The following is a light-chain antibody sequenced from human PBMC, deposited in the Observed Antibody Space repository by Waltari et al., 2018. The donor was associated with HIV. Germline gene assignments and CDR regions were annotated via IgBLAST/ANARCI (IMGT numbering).Light chain of an antibody. Sequence: QFPLSLTVSPGESASISCRATETLPHSNGRGYLDWYVQRPGQTPRLLIYLASQWASGVPDRFVGLGSGTDFTLRINRVEAADAGTYFCLQNIRAPFAFGQGT. J-gene: IGKJ2*01. CDR2: LAS. CDR1: ETLPHSNGRGY. CDR3: LQNIRAPFA. V-gene: IGKV2-28*01.